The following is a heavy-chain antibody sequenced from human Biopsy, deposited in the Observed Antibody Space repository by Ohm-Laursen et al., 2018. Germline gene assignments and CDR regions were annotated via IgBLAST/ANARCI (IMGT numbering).Heavy chain of an antibody. V-gene: IGHV3-23*01. J-gene: IGHJ4*02. D-gene: IGHD2-2*02. CDR1: GFSFANYA. CDR2: ISGSGGST. Sequence: SLRLSCAASGFSFANYAMNWVRQAPGTGLEWVSTISGSGGSTYYADSVKGRFTISRDASKNTLYLLMNSLRAEDTAMYYCAKGGYCTTTSCYMDVDYWGQGTLVTVSS. CDR3: AKGGYCTTTSCYMDVDY.